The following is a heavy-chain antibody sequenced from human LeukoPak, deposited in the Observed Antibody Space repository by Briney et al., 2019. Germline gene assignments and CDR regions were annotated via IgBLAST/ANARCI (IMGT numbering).Heavy chain of an antibody. V-gene: IGHV3-23*01. Sequence: GESLRLSCAASGFTFSSYAMSWVRQAPGKGLEWVSAISGSGGSTYYADSVKGRFTISRDNSKNTLYLQMNSLRAEDTAVYYCAKDHILDYAPSWFDPWGQGTLVTVSS. D-gene: IGHD4-17*01. CDR2: ISGSGGST. J-gene: IGHJ5*02. CDR3: AKDHILDYAPSWFDP. CDR1: GFTFSSYA.